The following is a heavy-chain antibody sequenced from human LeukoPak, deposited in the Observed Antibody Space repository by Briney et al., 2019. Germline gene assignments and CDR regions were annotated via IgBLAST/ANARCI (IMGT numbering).Heavy chain of an antibody. CDR1: GLTVSSNY. CDR3: ARGVVTYGYFDY. J-gene: IGHJ4*02. Sequence: SGGSLRLSCAASGLTVSSNYMSWVRQAPGKGLEWVSVIYSGGSTYYADSVKGRFTISRDNSKNTLYLQMNSLRAEDTAVYYCARGVVTYGYFDYWGQGTLVTVSS. CDR2: IYSGGST. D-gene: IGHD3-22*01. V-gene: IGHV3-66*01.